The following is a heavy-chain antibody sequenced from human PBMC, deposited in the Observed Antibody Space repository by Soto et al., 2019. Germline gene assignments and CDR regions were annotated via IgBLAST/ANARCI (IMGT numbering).Heavy chain of an antibody. D-gene: IGHD3-22*01. Sequence: ASVKVSCKASGYTFTSYAMHWVRQAPGQRLEWMGWINAGNGNTKYSQKFQGRVTITRDTSASTAYMELSSLRSEDTAVYYCARDNLPGDSSGDAFDIWGQGTMVTVSS. J-gene: IGHJ3*02. V-gene: IGHV1-3*01. CDR2: INAGNGNT. CDR1: GYTFTSYA. CDR3: ARDNLPGDSSGDAFDI.